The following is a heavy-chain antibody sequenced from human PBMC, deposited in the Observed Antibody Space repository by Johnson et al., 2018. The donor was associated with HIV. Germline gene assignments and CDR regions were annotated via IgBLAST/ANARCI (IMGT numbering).Heavy chain of an antibody. J-gene: IGHJ3*02. CDR1: GITFSSYG. CDR2: IWYDGSNK. Sequence: QVQLVESGGGVVRPGGSLRLSCEASGITFSSYGMNWVRQAPGKGLEWVAVIWYDGSNKYYADSVKGRFTISRDNSKNTLYLQMNSLRVEDTAVYYCARVLGDYAYHIWGQGTMVTVSS. D-gene: IGHD4-17*01. CDR3: ARVLGDYAYHI. V-gene: IGHV3-33*01.